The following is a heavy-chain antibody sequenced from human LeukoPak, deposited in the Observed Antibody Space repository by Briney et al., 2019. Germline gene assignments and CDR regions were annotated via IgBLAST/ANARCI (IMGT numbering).Heavy chain of an antibody. D-gene: IGHD2-15*01. CDR2: IYYSGST. CDR1: GGSISSYY. Sequence: SETLSLTCTVSGGSISSYYWSWIRQPPGKGLEWLGYIYYSGSTYYNPSLKSRVTISVDTSKNQFSLKLSAVTASDTAVHYCARGNCSGGSCSVLGAFDLGAQRTIVSVPS. CDR3: ARGNCSGGSCSVLGAFDL. V-gene: IGHV4-30-4*08. J-gene: IGHJ3*01.